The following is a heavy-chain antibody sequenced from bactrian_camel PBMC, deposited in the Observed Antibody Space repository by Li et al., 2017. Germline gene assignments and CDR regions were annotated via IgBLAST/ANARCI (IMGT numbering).Heavy chain of an antibody. CDR1: KPSKDTYSQTY. CDR2: VASNGGST. CDR3: AAGAVRDIGGSTYDY. V-gene: IGHV3S63*01. D-gene: IGHD2*01. Sequence: VQLVESGGGSVQAGGSLTLSCAPSKPSKDTYSQTYMAWFRQNLRKEREGVSGVASNGGSTEYADPIVGRFTISRDNAKNMVYLHMTSLKPEDTGMYYCAAGAVRDIGGSTYDYWGQGTQVTVS. J-gene: IGHJ4*01.